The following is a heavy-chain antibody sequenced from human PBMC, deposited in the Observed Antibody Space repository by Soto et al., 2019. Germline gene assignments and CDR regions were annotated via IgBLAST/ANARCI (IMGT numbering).Heavy chain of an antibody. CDR1: GFTFSSYG. Sequence: GGSLRLSCAASGFTFSSYGMHWVRQAPGKGLEWVAVIWYDGSNKYYADSVKGRFTISRDNSKNTLYLQMNSLRAEDTAVYYCARSSWSGYFLASHPVDYWGQGTLVTVSS. V-gene: IGHV3-33*01. J-gene: IGHJ4*02. CDR3: ARSSWSGYFLASHPVDY. D-gene: IGHD3-3*01. CDR2: IWYDGSNK.